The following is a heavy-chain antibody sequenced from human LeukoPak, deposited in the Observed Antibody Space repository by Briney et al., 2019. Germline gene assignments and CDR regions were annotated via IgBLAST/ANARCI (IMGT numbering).Heavy chain of an antibody. CDR3: ARGAGLLWFGEAHY. V-gene: IGHV4-39*07. CDR1: GGSIRSSSYY. J-gene: IGHJ4*02. CDR2: IYYSGST. D-gene: IGHD3-10*01. Sequence: PSETLSLTCTVSGGSIRSSSYYWGWIRQPPGKGLEWIGSIYYSGSTYYNPSLKSRVTISVDTSKNQFSLKLSSVTAADTAVYYCARGAGLLWFGEAHYWGQGTLVTVSS.